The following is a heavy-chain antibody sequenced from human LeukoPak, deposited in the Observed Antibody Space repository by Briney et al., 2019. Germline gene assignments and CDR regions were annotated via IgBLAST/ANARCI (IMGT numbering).Heavy chain of an antibody. Sequence: ETLSLTCTVSGASFSDTTYYWAWIRQPPGKGLEWVSGISGSGGSTYYADSVKGRFTISRDNSKNTLYLQMNSLRAEDTAVYYCAKDRKVLWFGELNYWGQGTLVTVSS. D-gene: IGHD3-10*01. J-gene: IGHJ4*02. V-gene: IGHV3-23*01. CDR1: GASFSDTTYY. CDR3: AKDRKVLWFGELNY. CDR2: ISGSGGST.